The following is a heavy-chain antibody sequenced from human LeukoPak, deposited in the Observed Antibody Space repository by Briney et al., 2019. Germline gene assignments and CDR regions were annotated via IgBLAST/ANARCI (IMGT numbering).Heavy chain of an antibody. D-gene: IGHD6-19*01. Sequence: GGSLRLSCAASGFTFSSYAMHWVRQAPGKGLEWVAVISYDGSNKYYADSVKGRFTISRDNSKNTLYLQMNSLRAEDTAVYYCVREGTTVALFDYWGQGSLVTVSS. V-gene: IGHV3-30*04. J-gene: IGHJ4*02. CDR3: VREGTTVALFDY. CDR2: ISYDGSNK. CDR1: GFTFSSYA.